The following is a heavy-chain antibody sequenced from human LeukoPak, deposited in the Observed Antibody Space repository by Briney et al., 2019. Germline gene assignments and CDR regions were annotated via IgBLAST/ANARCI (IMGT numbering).Heavy chain of an antibody. Sequence: ASVKVSCKAPGYTFTSYYMHWVRQAPGQGLEWMGIINPSGGSTSYAQKFQGRVTMTRDTSTSTVYMELSSLRSEDTAVYYCARGQLQNDYYDSSGYLYDYWGQGTLVTVSS. D-gene: IGHD3-22*01. CDR3: ARGQLQNDYYDSSGYLYDY. CDR2: INPSGGST. V-gene: IGHV1-46*01. CDR1: GYTFTSYY. J-gene: IGHJ4*02.